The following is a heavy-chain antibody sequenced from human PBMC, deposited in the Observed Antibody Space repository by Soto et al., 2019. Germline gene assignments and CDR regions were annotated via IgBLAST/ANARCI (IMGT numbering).Heavy chain of an antibody. D-gene: IGHD3-10*01. J-gene: IGHJ3*02. CDR1: GGSISSYY. V-gene: IGHV4-59*08. CDR2: IYYSGST. CDR3: AILPTRGRDAFDI. Sequence: PSETLSLTCTVSGGSISSYYWSWIRQPPGKGLEWIGYIYYSGSTNYNPSLKSRVTISVDTSKNQFSLKLSSVTAADTAVYYCAILPTRGRDAFDICGQGTMVTVSS.